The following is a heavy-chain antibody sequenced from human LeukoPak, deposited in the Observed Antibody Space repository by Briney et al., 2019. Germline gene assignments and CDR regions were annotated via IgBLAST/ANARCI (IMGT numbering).Heavy chain of an antibody. CDR1: GGSISSYY. Sequence: PSETLSLTCTVSGGSISSYYWSWIRQPPGKGLEWIGYIYYSGSTNYNPSLKSRVTISVDTSKNQFSLKLNSVTAADTAVYYCAREGYTYGVEGYYYYMDVWGKGTTVTVSS. D-gene: IGHD5-18*01. J-gene: IGHJ6*03. CDR3: AREGYTYGVEGYYYYMDV. V-gene: IGHV4-59*01. CDR2: IYYSGST.